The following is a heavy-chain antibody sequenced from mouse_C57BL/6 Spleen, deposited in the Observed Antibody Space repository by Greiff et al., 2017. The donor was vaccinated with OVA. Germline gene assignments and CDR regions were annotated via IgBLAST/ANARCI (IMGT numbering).Heavy chain of an antibody. CDR1: YFAFMACA. J-gene: IGHJ3*01. V-gene: IGHV1-49*01. CDR3: AGQAFAY. CDR2: FTLYSDAT. Sequence: LQESGAELVRPGSSVKLSCKDSYFAFMACAMHWVKQRPGHGLEWIGSFTLYSDATEYSENFKGKATLTANTSSSTAYMELRSLTSEDSAVYNCAGQAFAYWGQGTLVTVSA.